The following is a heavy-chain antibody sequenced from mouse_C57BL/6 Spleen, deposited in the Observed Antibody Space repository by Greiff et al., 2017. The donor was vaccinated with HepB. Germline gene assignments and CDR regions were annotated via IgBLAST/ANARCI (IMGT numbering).Heavy chain of an antibody. J-gene: IGHJ4*01. V-gene: IGHV1-82*01. Sequence: VQLQQSGPELVKPGASVKISCKASGYAFSSSWMNWVKQRPGKGLEWIGRIYPGDGDTNYNGKFKGKATLTADKSSSTAYMQLSSLTSEDSAVYFCARGVTTVVAPNYYAMDYWGQGTSVTVSS. D-gene: IGHD1-1*01. CDR1: GYAFSSSW. CDR3: ARGVTTVVAPNYYAMDY. CDR2: IYPGDGDT.